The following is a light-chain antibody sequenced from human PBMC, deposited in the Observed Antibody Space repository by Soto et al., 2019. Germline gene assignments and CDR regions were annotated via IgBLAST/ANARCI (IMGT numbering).Light chain of an antibody. V-gene: IGKV3-20*01. Sequence: EIVLTQSPGALSFSPGERATLSCRASQTVSDNYLAWYQQKPGQAPRLLIYGASTRATGIPDRFSGSGSGRDFTLTISRLEPEDFAVYYCQEYGGSPRVSFGGGTQVEIK. J-gene: IGKJ4*01. CDR1: QTVSDNY. CDR2: GAS. CDR3: QEYGGSPRVS.